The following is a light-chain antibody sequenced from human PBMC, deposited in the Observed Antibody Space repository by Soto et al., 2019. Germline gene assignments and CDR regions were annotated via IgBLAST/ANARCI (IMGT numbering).Light chain of an antibody. CDR1: SSDVGSYDF. Sequence: QSALTQPASVSGSPGQSITMSCIGTSSDVGSYDFVSWYQQHPGKAPKLLIYEVSNRPSGVSARFSGSKSDNTASLTISGLQAADEADYFCSSYSSSTVRYVFGSGTKLTVL. CDR3: SSYSSSTVRYV. V-gene: IGLV2-14*01. CDR2: EVS. J-gene: IGLJ1*01.